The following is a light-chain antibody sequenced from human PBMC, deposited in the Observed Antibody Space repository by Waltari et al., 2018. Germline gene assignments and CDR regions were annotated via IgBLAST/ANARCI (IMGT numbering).Light chain of an antibody. CDR1: QNINTW. CDR3: QQYNSYSQT. V-gene: IGKV1-5*03. J-gene: IGKJ1*01. CDR2: RAS. Sequence: DIQMTQFPSTLSASVGDRVTITCRASQNINTWLAWYQQKPGQVPKPLIYRASNLQTGVPSRFSGSGSGTEFTLAISSLQPDDFATYYCQQYNSYSQTFGQGTKVEV.